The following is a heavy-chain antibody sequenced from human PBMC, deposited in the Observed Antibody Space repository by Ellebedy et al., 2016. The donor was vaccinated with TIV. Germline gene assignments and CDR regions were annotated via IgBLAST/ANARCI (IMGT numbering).Heavy chain of an antibody. Sequence: MPSETLSLTCAVYGGSFSGYYWSWIRQPPGKGLEWIGEINHSGSTNYNPSLKSRVTISVDTSNNQFSLKLSSVTAADPAVYYCARGARSVYYYGSGSYLIYFDYWGQGTLVTVSS. V-gene: IGHV4-34*01. D-gene: IGHD3-10*01. CDR1: GGSFSGYY. CDR3: ARGARSVYYYGSGSYLIYFDY. J-gene: IGHJ4*02. CDR2: INHSGST.